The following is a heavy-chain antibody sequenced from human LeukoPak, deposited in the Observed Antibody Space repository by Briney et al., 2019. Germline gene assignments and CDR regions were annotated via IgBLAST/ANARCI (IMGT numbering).Heavy chain of an antibody. CDR3: ARHEGGSYLDAFDI. D-gene: IGHD1-26*01. V-gene: IGHV4-59*08. CDR2: IYYSGST. Sequence: PSETLSLTCTVSGGSISSYYWSWIRQPPGKGLEWIGYIYYSGSTNYNPSLKSRVTISVDTSKNQFSLKLSSVTAADTAVYYCARHEGGSYLDAFDIWGQGTMVTVSS. J-gene: IGHJ3*02. CDR1: GGSISSYY.